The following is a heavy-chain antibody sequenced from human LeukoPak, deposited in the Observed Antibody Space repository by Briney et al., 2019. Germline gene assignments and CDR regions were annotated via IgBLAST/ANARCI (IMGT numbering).Heavy chain of an antibody. CDR1: GGSISSDSYY. J-gene: IGHJ4*02. D-gene: IGHD3-22*01. V-gene: IGHV4-39*07. Sequence: SETLSLTCTVSGGSISSDSYYWSWIRQPPGKGLEWIGSIYYSGSTYYNPSLKSRVTISVDTSKNQFSLKLSSVTAADTAVYYCASTDSSGYYYPFDYWGQGTLVTVSS. CDR2: IYYSGST. CDR3: ASTDSSGYYYPFDY.